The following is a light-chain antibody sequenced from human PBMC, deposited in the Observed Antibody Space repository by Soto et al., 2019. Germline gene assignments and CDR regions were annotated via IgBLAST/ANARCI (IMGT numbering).Light chain of an antibody. CDR1: QSVGGS. CDR3: QQRSNWIT. Sequence: EIVLTQSPATLSLFPGERATLSCRASQSVGGSLAWYQQKPGQAPRLLLYDTSSRATGIPARFSGSGSGTDFTLTISSLAPQDFAVYYGQQRSNWITFGQGTRLEIE. J-gene: IGKJ5*01. V-gene: IGKV3-11*01. CDR2: DTS.